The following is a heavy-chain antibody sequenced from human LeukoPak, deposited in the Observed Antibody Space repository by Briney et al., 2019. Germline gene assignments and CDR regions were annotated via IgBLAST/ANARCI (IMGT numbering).Heavy chain of an antibody. V-gene: IGHV3-7*03. J-gene: IGHJ3*02. CDR2: IKQDGSEK. CDR1: GFTFSSYW. D-gene: IGHD3-10*01. CDR3: AITHYGSGSYYRGDAFDI. Sequence: PGGSLRLSCAASGFTFSSYWMSWVRQAPGKGLEWVANIKQDGSEKYYVDSVKGRFTISRDNSKNTLYLQMNSLRAEDTAVYYCAITHYGSGSYYRGDAFDIWGQGTMVTVSS.